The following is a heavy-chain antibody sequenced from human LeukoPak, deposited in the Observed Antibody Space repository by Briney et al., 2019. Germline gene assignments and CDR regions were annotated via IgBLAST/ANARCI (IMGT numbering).Heavy chain of an antibody. V-gene: IGHV3-23*01. CDR3: AKGAFGVSPIPFDY. J-gene: IGHJ4*02. D-gene: IGHD3-3*01. CDR2: ISGGGGST. CDR1: GITFSSYA. Sequence: GGSLRLSCAASGITFSSYAMSWVRQAPGKGLEWVSGISGGGGSTYYADSVKGRFTISRDNSKNTLYLQMNSLRAEDTAVYYCAKGAFGVSPIPFDYWGQGTLVTVSS.